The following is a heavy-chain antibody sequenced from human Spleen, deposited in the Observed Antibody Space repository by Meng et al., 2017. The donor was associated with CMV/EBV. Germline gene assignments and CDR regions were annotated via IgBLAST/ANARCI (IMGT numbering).Heavy chain of an antibody. D-gene: IGHD4-17*01. J-gene: IGHJ3*01. CDR3: ARKMDYGDDAFDL. CDR1: GFTFSSYS. CDR2: ISSSSTYI. V-gene: IGHV3-21*01. Sequence: GESLKISCAVSGFTFSSYSMNWVRQAPGKGLEWVSSISSSSTYIYYADSVKGRFTISRDNAKYSLYLQMNSLRAEDTAVYYCARKMDYGDDAFDLWGQGTLVTVSS.